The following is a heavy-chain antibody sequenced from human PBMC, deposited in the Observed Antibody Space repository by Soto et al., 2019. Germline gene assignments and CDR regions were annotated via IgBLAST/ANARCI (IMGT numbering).Heavy chain of an antibody. CDR3: AKREGNTYGLFH. CDR2: IKTDGTST. V-gene: IGHV3-74*01. Sequence: EVRLVESGGGLVQPGGSLRLSCAASGFSFSDYWIHWVRQAPEKGLEWVSRIKTDGTSTDYADSVKGRFTISRDNAKNTLYLQMNSLSAEDTAVYYCAKREGNTYGLFHWGQGTLVTVSS. J-gene: IGHJ4*02. D-gene: IGHD3-10*01. CDR1: GFSFSDYW.